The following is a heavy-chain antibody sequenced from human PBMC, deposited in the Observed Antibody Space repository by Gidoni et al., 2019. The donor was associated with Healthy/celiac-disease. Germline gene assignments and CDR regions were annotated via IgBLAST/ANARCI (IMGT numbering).Heavy chain of an antibody. CDR3: ATFGYDILTGYFRFDP. D-gene: IGHD3-9*01. Sequence: EVQLLESGGGLVKPGGSLRLYCAASGFTFSSYAMSWVRPAPGNGLGWVSAISCSGVSTYSADSVNGRFTISRDNSKNTLYLQMNSLRAEDTAVYYCATFGYDILTGYFRFDPWCQGPLVTVSS. CDR1: GFTFSSYA. J-gene: IGHJ5*02. V-gene: IGHV3-23*01. CDR2: ISCSGVST.